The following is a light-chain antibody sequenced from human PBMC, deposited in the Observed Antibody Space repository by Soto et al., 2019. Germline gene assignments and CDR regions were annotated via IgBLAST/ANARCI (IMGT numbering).Light chain of an antibody. CDR2: DAS. CDR1: QSVSSSY. CDR3: QQYRNWPRT. Sequence: EIVLTHSPGTLSLSPGERATLSCRASQSVSSSYLAWYQQKPGQPPRLLIYDASNRATGIPARFSGSGSGTDFTLTINNLQSEDFAVYYCQQYRNWPRTFGHGTKVDIK. V-gene: IGKV3D-20*02. J-gene: IGKJ1*01.